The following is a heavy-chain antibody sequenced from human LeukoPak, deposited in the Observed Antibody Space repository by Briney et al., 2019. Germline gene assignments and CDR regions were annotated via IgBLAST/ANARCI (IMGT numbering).Heavy chain of an antibody. V-gene: IGHV4-59*12. D-gene: IGHD5-12*01. CDR3: ARGPSNSGYDYVISHYFDY. CDR2: IYYSGST. CDR1: GGSISSYY. J-gene: IGHJ4*02. Sequence: SETLSLTCTVSGGSISSYYWSWIRQPPGKGLEWIGYIYYSGSTNYNPSLKSRVTISVDTSKNQFSLKLSSVTAADTAVYYCARGPSNSGYDYVISHYFDYWGQGTLVTVSS.